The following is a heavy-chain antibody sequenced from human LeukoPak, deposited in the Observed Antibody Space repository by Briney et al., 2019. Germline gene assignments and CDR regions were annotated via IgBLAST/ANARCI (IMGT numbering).Heavy chain of an antibody. CDR2: IKSKTDGGTT. J-gene: IGHJ6*04. D-gene: IGHD6-13*01. V-gene: IGHV3-15*01. Sequence: GGSLRLSCAASGFTFSNAWMSWVRQAPGKGLEWVGRIKSKTDGGTTDYAAPVKGRFTISRDDSKSIAYLQMNSLKTEDTAVYYCTRDLFIAAAPYYYYYGMDVWGKGTTVTVSS. CDR3: TRDLFIAAAPYYYYYGMDV. CDR1: GFTFSNAW.